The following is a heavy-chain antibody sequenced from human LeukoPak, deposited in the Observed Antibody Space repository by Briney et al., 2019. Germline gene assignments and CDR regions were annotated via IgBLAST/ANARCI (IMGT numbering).Heavy chain of an antibody. V-gene: IGHV6-1*01. CDR3: ARVIRDGSGTYYYYYGMDV. CDR1: GDSVSGNSAA. Sequence: SQTLSLTCAISGDSVSGNSAAWNWIRQSPSRGLEWLGRTYYRSKWYNDYAVSVKSRITINPDTSKNQFSLQLNSVTPEDTAVYYCARVIRDGSGTYYYYYGMDVWGQGTTVTVSS. CDR2: TYYRSKWYN. D-gene: IGHD6-19*01. J-gene: IGHJ6*02.